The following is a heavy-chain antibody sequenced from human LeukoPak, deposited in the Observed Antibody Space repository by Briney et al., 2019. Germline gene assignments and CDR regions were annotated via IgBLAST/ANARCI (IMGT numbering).Heavy chain of an antibody. CDR3: ASSTTIAAEDAFDI. J-gene: IGHJ3*02. V-gene: IGHV1-8*03. D-gene: IGHD6-25*01. Sequence: ASVKVSRKASGYTFTSYGISWVRQATGQGLEWMGWMNPNSGNTGYAQKFQGRVTITRNTSISTAYMELSSLRSEDTAVYYCASSTTIAAEDAFDIWGQGTMVTVSS. CDR1: GYTFTSYG. CDR2: MNPNSGNT.